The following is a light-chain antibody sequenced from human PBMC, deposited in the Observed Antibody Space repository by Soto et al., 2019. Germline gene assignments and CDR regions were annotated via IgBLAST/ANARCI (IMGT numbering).Light chain of an antibody. V-gene: IGKV1-39*01. CDR3: QQSYSTPGT. Sequence: DIQMTQSPSSLSASVGDRVTITCRTSQSITGYLNWYQRKPGKAPTLLIYAAYNLQTGVPSRFSGSESGTDFTLTISSLQPEDFGTYYCQQSYSTPGTFGQGTRVEMK. CDR2: AAY. CDR1: QSITGY. J-gene: IGKJ1*01.